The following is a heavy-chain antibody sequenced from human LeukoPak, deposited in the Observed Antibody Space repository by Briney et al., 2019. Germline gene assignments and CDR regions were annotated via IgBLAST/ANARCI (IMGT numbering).Heavy chain of an antibody. V-gene: IGHV3-9*01. CDR2: INWNSDSI. Sequence: GGSLRLSCAASGFTFDDYAMHWVRQVPGKGLEWVSGINWNSDSIGYAVRGRFTISRDNSKNTLYLQMNGLRAEDTAVYYCAKNRFVGNSYGPFDYWGQGTLVTVSS. J-gene: IGHJ4*02. D-gene: IGHD5-18*01. CDR3: AKNRFVGNSYGPFDY. CDR1: GFTFDDYA.